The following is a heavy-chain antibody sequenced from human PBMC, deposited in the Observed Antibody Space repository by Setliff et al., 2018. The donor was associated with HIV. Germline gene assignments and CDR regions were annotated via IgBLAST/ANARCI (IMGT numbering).Heavy chain of an antibody. Sequence: ASVKVSCKASGFIFTNYGIHWVRQAPGHSLEWMGFINSGTGNTIYSQKFQGRVTFSRDTSASTAYMELSSLRAEDTAVYYCANSVTDASYWYFIHWGRGSPVTVSS. CDR3: ANSVTDASYWYFIH. V-gene: IGHV1-3*01. D-gene: IGHD4-17*01. CDR2: INSGTGNT. CDR1: GFIFTNYG. J-gene: IGHJ2*01.